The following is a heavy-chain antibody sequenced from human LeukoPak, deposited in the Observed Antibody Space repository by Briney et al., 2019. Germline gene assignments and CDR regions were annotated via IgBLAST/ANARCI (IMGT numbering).Heavy chain of an antibody. CDR2: IHHSGST. V-gene: IGHV4-30-2*01. CDR1: GGSISSGGYY. Sequence: PSETLSLTCTVSGGSISSGGYYWSWIRQPPGKGLEWIGYIHHSGSTYYNPSLKSRVTISVDRSKNQFSLKLSSVTAADTAVYFCATDPYCTGGGCYHRFDYWGQGILVTVSS. J-gene: IGHJ4*02. D-gene: IGHD2-8*02. CDR3: ATDPYCTGGGCYHRFDY.